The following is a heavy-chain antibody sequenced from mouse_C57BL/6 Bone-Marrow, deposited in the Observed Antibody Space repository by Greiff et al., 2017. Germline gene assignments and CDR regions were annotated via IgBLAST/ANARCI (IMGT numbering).Heavy chain of an antibody. CDR3: TTRGRAWFAY. D-gene: IGHD3-3*01. CDR1: GFNIKDDY. V-gene: IGHV14-4*01. Sequence: EVKLMESGAELVRPGASVKLSCTASGFNIKDDYMHWVKQRPEQGLEWIGWIDPENGDTEYASKFQGKATITADTSSNTAYLQLSSLTSEDTAVYYCTTRGRAWFAYWGQGTLVTVSA. CDR2: IDPENGDT. J-gene: IGHJ3*01.